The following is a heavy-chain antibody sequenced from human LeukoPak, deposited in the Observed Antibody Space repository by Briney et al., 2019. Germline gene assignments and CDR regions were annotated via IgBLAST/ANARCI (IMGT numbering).Heavy chain of an antibody. V-gene: IGHV3-30*18. CDR2: ISYDGRNK. CDR1: GFSFSNYG. D-gene: IGHD4/OR15-4a*01. CDR3: AKDQGPDVYGDLRYFDL. J-gene: IGHJ4*02. Sequence: PGRSLRLSCAASGFSFSNYGIHWVRQAPGKGLEWVAVISYDGRNKYYVDSVKSRFTISRDNSKNTSSLQMNSLRAEDTSVYYCAKDQGPDVYGDLRYFDLWGQGALVTVSS.